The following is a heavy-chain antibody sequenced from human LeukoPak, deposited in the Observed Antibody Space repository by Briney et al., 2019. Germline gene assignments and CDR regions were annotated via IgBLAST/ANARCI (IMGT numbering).Heavy chain of an antibody. CDR2: IYYSGST. D-gene: IGHD5-24*01. Sequence: SETQSLTCTVSGGSISSSGYYRGWIRQPPGKGLEWIGTIYYSGSTYYSPSLKSRVTISVDTSKNQFSLKLTSVTAADTALYYCARLRDGYSTKQFDYWGQGTLVTVSS. CDR3: ARLRDGYSTKQFDY. CDR1: GGSISSSGYY. V-gene: IGHV4-39*01. J-gene: IGHJ4*02.